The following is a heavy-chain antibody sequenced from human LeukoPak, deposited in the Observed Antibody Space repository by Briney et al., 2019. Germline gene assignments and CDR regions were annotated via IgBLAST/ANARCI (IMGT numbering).Heavy chain of an antibody. V-gene: IGHV3-48*04. Sequence: GGSLRLSCAASGFTFSSYSMNWVRQAPGKGLEWVSYISSSSSTIYYADSVKGRFTISRDNAKDSLYLQMNSLRAEDTAVYYCAREVGGYYYDRGYYFDYWGQGTLVTVSS. CDR3: AREVGGYYYDRGYYFDY. D-gene: IGHD3-22*01. J-gene: IGHJ4*02. CDR1: GFTFSSYS. CDR2: ISSSSSTI.